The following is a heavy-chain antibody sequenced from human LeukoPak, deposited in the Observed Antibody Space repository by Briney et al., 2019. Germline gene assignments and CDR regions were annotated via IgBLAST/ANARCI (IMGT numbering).Heavy chain of an antibody. D-gene: IGHD5-12*01. J-gene: IGHJ4*02. CDR3: TTDRGYPNFDY. Sequence: SVKVSCKASGGTFSNYAISWVRQAPGQGLEWMGRIIPILGIANYAQKFQGRVTITADKSTSTAYMELSSLRSEDTAVYYCTTDRGYPNFDYWGQGTLVTVSS. CDR1: GGTFSNYA. V-gene: IGHV1-69*04. CDR2: IIPILGIA.